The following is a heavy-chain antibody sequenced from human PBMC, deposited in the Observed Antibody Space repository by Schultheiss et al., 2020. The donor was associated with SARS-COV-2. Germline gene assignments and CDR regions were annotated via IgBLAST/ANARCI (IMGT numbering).Heavy chain of an antibody. J-gene: IGHJ6*02. CDR3: TTDRPTIWFGELLRENYYYYGMDV. Sequence: GGSLRLSCAASGFTFSDYYMNWVRQAPGKGLEWVSSISSSSTIYYADSVKGRFTISRDNAKNSLCLQMNSLKTEDTAVYYCTTDRPTIWFGELLRENYYYYGMDVWGQGTTVTVSS. CDR1: GFTFSDYY. D-gene: IGHD3-10*01. V-gene: IGHV3-69-1*01. CDR2: ISSSSTI.